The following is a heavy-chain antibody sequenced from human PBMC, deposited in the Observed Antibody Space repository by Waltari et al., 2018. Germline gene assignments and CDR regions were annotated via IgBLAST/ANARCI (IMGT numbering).Heavy chain of an antibody. CDR1: GGSISSYY. CDR2: IHYSGST. V-gene: IGHV4-59*08. J-gene: IGHJ4*02. CDR3: ARRGWGGYFDY. D-gene: IGHD6-19*01. Sequence: QVQLQESGPGLVKPSETLSLTCTVSGGSISSYYWSWIRQPPGKGLEWIGYIHYSGSTNYHPSLKSRVTLSVATSKTQSSLKLGSVTAADTAVYYCARRGWGGYFDYWGQGTLVTVSS.